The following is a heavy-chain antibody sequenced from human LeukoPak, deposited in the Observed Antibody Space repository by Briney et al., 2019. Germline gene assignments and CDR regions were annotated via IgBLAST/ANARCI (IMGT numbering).Heavy chain of an antibody. CDR2: ISWNSGSI. V-gene: IGHV3-9*01. D-gene: IGHD5-18*01. CDR3: AKDYTAMVRGPDY. CDR1: GFTFDDYA. J-gene: IGHJ4*02. Sequence: PGRSLRLSCAASGFTFDDYAMHWVRQAPAKGLEWVSGISWNSGSIGYADSVKGRFTISRDNAKNSLYLQMNSLRAEDTALYYCAKDYTAMVRGPDYWGQGTLVTVSS.